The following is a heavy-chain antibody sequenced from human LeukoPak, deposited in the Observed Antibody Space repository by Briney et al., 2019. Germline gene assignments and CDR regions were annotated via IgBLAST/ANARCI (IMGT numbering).Heavy chain of an antibody. CDR2: IHHSKGT. V-gene: IGHV4-34*01. D-gene: IGHD3-10*01. J-gene: IGHJ4*02. CDR3: VRATAAGSGRAFDY. CDR1: GESISDYY. Sequence: PSETLSLTCAVYGESISDYYWTWIRQFPGKGLEWIGEIHHSKGTNYNPSLKSRLTMSVDRSKNQFSPKLSSVTAADTAIYYCVRATAAGSGRAFDYWAQGSLVPVSS.